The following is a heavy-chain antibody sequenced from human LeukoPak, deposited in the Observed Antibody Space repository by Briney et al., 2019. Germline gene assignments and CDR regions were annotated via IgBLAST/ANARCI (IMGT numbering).Heavy chain of an antibody. CDR1: GYTFTSYG. J-gene: IGHJ6*03. CDR2: ISAYNCNT. V-gene: IGHV1-18*01. CDR3: ARDTYIVVVPAAIPSWYYYMDV. Sequence: ASVKVSCKASGYTFTSYGISWVRQAPGQGLEWMGWISAYNCNTNYAQKLQGRVTMTTDTSTSTAYMELRSLRSDDTAVYYCARDTYIVVVPAAIPSWYYYMDVWGKGTTVTVSS. D-gene: IGHD2-2*02.